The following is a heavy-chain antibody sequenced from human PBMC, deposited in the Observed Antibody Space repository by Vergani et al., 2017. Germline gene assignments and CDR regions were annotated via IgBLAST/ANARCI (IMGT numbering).Heavy chain of an antibody. CDR2: ISGSGGST. CDR1: GFTFSSYA. D-gene: IGHD6-13*01. V-gene: IGHV3-23*01. CDR3: AQEGRQQQPTPSYYYGMAV. J-gene: IGHJ6*02. Sequence: EVQLLESGGGLVQPGGSLRLSCAASGFTFSSYAMSWVRQAPGKGLEWVSAISGSGGSTYYADSVKGRFTISRDNSKNTLYLQMNSLRAEDTPVYYCAQEGRQQQPTPSYYYGMAVWGQGTTVTVSS.